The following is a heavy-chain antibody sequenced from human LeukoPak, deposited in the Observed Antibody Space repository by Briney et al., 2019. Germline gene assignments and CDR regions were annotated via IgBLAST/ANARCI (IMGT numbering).Heavy chain of an antibody. Sequence: ASVKVSCKASGYTFTSYYMHWVRQAPGQGLEWMGIINPSGGSTSYAQKFQGRVTMTRDMSTSTVYMELSSLRSEDTAVYYCARGPVDIVATIALRSFDYWGQGTLVTVSS. J-gene: IGHJ4*02. CDR1: GYTFTSYY. CDR3: ARGPVDIVATIALRSFDY. CDR2: INPSGGST. V-gene: IGHV1-46*01. D-gene: IGHD5-12*01.